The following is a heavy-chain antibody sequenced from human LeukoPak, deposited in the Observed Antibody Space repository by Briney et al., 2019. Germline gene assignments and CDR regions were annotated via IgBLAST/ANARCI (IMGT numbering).Heavy chain of an antibody. V-gene: IGHV3-23*01. J-gene: IGHJ4*02. CDR2: ISGSGGST. Sequence: GGSLRLSCAASGFTFSSYAVSWVRQAPGKGLEWVSAISGSGGSTYYADSVKGRFTISRDNSKNTLYLQMNSLRAEDTAVYYCAKGTLDIVVVPAAPKVYYFDYWGQGTLVTASS. CDR3: AKGTLDIVVVPAAPKVYYFDY. D-gene: IGHD2-2*01. CDR1: GFTFSSYA.